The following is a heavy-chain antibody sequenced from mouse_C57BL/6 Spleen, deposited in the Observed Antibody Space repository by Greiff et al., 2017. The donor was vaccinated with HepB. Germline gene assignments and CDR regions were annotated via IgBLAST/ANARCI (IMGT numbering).Heavy chain of an antibody. J-gene: IGHJ4*01. CDR3: AGHRYDVPMDY. V-gene: IGHV1-55*01. CDR2: IYPGSGST. CDR1: GYTFTSYW. Sequence: QVHVKQPGAELVKPGASVKMSCKASGYTFTSYWITWVKQRPGQGLEWIGDIYPGSGSTNYNEKFKSKATLTVDTSSSTAYMQLSSLTSEDSAVYYCAGHRYDVPMDYWGQGTSVTVSS. D-gene: IGHD2-12*01.